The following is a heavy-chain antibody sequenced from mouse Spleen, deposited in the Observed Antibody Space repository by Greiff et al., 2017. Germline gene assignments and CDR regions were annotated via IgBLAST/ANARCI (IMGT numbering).Heavy chain of an antibody. D-gene: IGHD2-2*01. V-gene: IGHV1-78*01. CDR1: GYTFTDHT. CDR3: ARHYGYDGFAY. Sequence: VKVVESDAELVKPGASVKISCKVSGYTFTDHTIHWMKQRPEQGLEWIGYIYPRDGSTKYNEKFKGKATLTADKSSSTAYMQLNSLTSEDSAVYFCARHYGYDGFAYWGQGTLVTVSA. CDR2: IYPRDGST. J-gene: IGHJ3*01.